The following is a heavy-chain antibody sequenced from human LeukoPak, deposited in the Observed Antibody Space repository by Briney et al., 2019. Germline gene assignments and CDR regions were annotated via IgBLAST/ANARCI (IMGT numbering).Heavy chain of an antibody. J-gene: IGHJ4*02. V-gene: IGHV3-74*01. CDR3: ARVYSGYDQVDY. Sequence: PGGSLRLSCAASGFTFSRYWMHWVRQAPGKGLVCVSRINTDGSSTTYADSVKGRFTISRDNANNTLYLQMNSLRAEDMAVYYCARVYSGYDQVDYWGQGTLVTVSS. CDR1: GFTFSRYW. CDR2: INTDGSST. D-gene: IGHD5-12*01.